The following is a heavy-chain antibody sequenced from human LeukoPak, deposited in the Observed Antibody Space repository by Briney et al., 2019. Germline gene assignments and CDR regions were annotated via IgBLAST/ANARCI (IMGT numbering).Heavy chain of an antibody. CDR2: IIPLFGTA. CDR3: AREDWNDWDYYYGMDF. CDR1: GGTLSSYA. D-gene: IGHD1-1*01. J-gene: IGHJ6*04. Sequence: AGKVSCKASGGTLSSYAIRWVRQAPRHGLEWMGGIIPLFGTANDAQKFQGRVTITADKSTSTAYMELSSLRSEDTAVYYCAREDWNDWDYYYGMDFWGKGTTVTVSS. V-gene: IGHV1-69*06.